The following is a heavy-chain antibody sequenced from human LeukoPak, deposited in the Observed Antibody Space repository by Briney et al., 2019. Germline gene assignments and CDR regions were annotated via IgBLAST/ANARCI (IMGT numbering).Heavy chain of an antibody. D-gene: IGHD3-10*01. CDR3: AKDYYGSGSYYPDY. CDR1: GFTFSSYG. V-gene: IGHV3-30*18. CDR2: ISYDGSNK. J-gene: IGHJ4*02. Sequence: GGSLRLSCAASGFTFSSYGMHWVRQAPGKGLEWMAVISYDGSNKYYADSVKGRFTISRDNSKNTLYLQMNSLRAEDTAVYYCAKDYYGSGSYYPDYWGQGTLVTVSS.